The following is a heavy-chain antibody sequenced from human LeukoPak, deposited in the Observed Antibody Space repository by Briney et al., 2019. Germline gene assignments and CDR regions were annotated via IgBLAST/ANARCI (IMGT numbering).Heavy chain of an antibody. V-gene: IGHV3-23*01. CDR2: ISGSGGGT. CDR3: AKGEGGFCSSTSCSTFFDY. CDR1: GFTFSTYA. J-gene: IGHJ4*02. D-gene: IGHD2-2*01. Sequence: PGGSLRLSCEASGFTFSTYAMSWVRQAPGKGLEWVSTISGSGGGTDYADAVKGRFTISRDNSKSTLYLEMNSLRAEDTAIYCCAKGEGGFCSSTSCSTFFDYWGQGTLVTVSS.